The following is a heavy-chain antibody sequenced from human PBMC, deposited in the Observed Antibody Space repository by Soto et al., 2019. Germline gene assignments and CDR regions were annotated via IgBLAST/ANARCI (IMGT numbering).Heavy chain of an antibody. V-gene: IGHV5-51*01. D-gene: IGHD6-6*01. CDR3: ARRAYCTSSALYNWFDS. J-gene: IGHJ5*01. CDR2: IYPGDSET. Sequence: GESLKISCKGSGYSFSTCWIGWVRQMPGKGLEWMGIIYPGDSETTYSPSFQGQVTFSVDKSINTAYLQWNSLKASDTAMYYCARRAYCTSSALYNWFDSWGQGTLVTVSS. CDR1: GYSFSTCW.